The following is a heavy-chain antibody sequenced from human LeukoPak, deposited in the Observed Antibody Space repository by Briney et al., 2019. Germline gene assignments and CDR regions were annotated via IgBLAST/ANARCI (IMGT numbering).Heavy chain of an antibody. Sequence: GGSLRPSCAASGFTFSSYSMNWVRQAPGKGLEWVSSISSSSSYIYYADSVKGRFTISRDNAKNSLYLQMNSLRAEDTAVYYCARPPYYYDSSGYQGDYWGQGTLVTVSS. V-gene: IGHV3-21*01. D-gene: IGHD3-22*01. CDR3: ARPPYYYDSSGYQGDY. J-gene: IGHJ4*02. CDR2: ISSSSSYI. CDR1: GFTFSSYS.